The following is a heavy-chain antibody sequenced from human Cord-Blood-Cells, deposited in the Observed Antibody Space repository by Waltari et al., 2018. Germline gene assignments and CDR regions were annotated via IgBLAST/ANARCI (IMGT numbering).Heavy chain of an antibody. CDR2: INASGST. J-gene: IGHJ4*02. D-gene: IGHD6-6*01. CDR3: ARRRYSSSRFDY. CDR1: FSGYY. Sequence: FSGYYWCWIRQPPGKGLEWIGEINASGSTNYNPSLKSRVTISVDTSKNQFSLKLSSVTAADTAVYYCARRRYSSSRFDYWGQGTLVTVSS. V-gene: IGHV4-34*01.